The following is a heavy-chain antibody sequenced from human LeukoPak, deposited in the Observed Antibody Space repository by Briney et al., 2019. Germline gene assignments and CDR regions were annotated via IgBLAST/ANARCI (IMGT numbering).Heavy chain of an antibody. J-gene: IGHJ5*02. CDR3: ARGGSYYYDSSGYYYVRRPFDP. Sequence: PSQTLSLTCTVSGGSISSGDYYWSWIRQPPGKGLEWIGYIYYSGSTYYNPSLKSRVTISVDTSKNQFSLKLSSVTAADTAVYYCARGGSYYYDSSGYYYVRRPFDPWGQGTLVTVSS. CDR2: IYYSGST. CDR1: GGSISSGDYY. D-gene: IGHD3-22*01. V-gene: IGHV4-30-4*01.